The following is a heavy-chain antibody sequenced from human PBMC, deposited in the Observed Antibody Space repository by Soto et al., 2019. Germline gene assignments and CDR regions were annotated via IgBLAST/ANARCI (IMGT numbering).Heavy chain of an antibody. D-gene: IGHD3-22*01. CDR2: ISSNGGST. V-gene: IGHV3-64D*06. J-gene: IGHJ5*02. CDR1: GFTFSSYA. CDR3: VKSRYYYDSSGPNWFDP. Sequence: GGSLILSCSASGFTFSSYAMHWVRQAPGKGLEYVSAISSNGGSTYYADSVKGRFTISRDNSKNTLYLQMSSLRAEDTAVYYCVKSRYYYDSSGPNWFDPWGQGTLVTVSS.